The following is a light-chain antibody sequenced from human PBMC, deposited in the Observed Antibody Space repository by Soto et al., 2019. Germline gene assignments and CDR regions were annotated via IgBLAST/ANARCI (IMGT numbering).Light chain of an antibody. CDR1: SSNIGSNT. CDR3: AAWDDSLNGYYV. Sequence: QSVLTQPPSASGTPGQRVNISCSGSSSNIGSNTVNWYQRLPGTAPKLLIYSNNQRPSGVPDRFSGSKSGTSASLAISGLQSEDEADYYCAAWDDSLNGYYVFGTGTKVTVL. V-gene: IGLV1-44*01. CDR2: SNN. J-gene: IGLJ1*01.